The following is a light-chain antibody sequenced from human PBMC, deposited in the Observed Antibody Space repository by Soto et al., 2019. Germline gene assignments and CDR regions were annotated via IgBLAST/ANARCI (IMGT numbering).Light chain of an antibody. CDR1: SSDVGGYNA. CDR3: SSYTGSGVYV. CDR2: DVS. Sequence: QSVLTQPASVSGSPGQSITISCTGTSSDVGGYNAVSWYQQHPGRAPKLMIYDVSNRPSGISNRFSGSKSGSTASLTISGLQAEDDADYYCSSYTGSGVYVFGAGTKVTVL. J-gene: IGLJ1*01. V-gene: IGLV2-14*01.